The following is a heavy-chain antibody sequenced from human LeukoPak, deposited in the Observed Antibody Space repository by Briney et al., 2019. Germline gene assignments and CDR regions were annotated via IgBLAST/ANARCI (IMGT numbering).Heavy chain of an antibody. V-gene: IGHV5-51*01. CDR1: GYRFTSSW. Sequence: GEYLKISCRGFGYRFTSSWIAWVRPMPGKGLEWMGIIYPGDSDTRYSPSLQGQVTISADKSISTAYLQWSSLKASDTAVYYCARQSSSSWYADYWGQGTLVTVSS. D-gene: IGHD6-13*01. CDR3: ARQSSSSWYADY. CDR2: IYPGDSDT. J-gene: IGHJ4*02.